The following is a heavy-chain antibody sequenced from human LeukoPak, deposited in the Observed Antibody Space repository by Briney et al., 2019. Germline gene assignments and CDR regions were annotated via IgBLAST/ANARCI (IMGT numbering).Heavy chain of an antibody. CDR1: GFTFSSDG. V-gene: IGHV3-30*02. J-gene: IGHJ4*02. D-gene: IGHD4-23*01. CDR3: ACDYGGNSGVDY. CDR2: IWFDGSDK. Sequence: PGGSLRLSCAASGFTFSSDGMHWVRQAPGKGLEWVTFIWFDGSDKYYADSVKGRFTISRDNSKNTLYLQMNSLRAEDTAVYYCACDYGGNSGVDYWGQGTLVTVSS.